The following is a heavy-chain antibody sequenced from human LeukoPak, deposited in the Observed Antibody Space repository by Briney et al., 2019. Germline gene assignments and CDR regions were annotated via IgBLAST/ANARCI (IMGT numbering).Heavy chain of an antibody. CDR1: GFTFSSYS. J-gene: IGHJ4*02. V-gene: IGHV3-21*01. D-gene: IGHD1-20*01. Sequence: PGGSLRLSCAASGFTFSSYSMNWVRQAPGKGLEWVSSISSSSSYIYYADSVKGRFTISRDNAKNSLYLQTNSLRAEDTAVYYCARDKGITGRADYWGQGTLVTVSS. CDR2: ISSSSSYI. CDR3: ARDKGITGRADY.